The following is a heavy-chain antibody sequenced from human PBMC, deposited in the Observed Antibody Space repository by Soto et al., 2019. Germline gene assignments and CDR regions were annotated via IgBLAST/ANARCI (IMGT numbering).Heavy chain of an antibody. D-gene: IGHD5-18*01. CDR3: AREDGSGYSYGPFDY. CDR1: GYTFTSYA. J-gene: IGHJ4*02. V-gene: IGHV1-3*01. CDR2: INAGNGNT. Sequence: ASVKVSCKASGYTFTSYAMHWVRQAPGQRLEWMGWINAGNGNTKYSQKFQGRVTITRDTSASTAYMELSSLRSEDTAVYYCAREDGSGYSYGPFDYWGQGTLVTVSS.